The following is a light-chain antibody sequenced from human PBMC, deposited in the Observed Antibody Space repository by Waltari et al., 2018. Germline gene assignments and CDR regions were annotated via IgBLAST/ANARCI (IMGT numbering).Light chain of an antibody. CDR1: QRVSRA. CDR2: CAY. Sequence: EIVLTQSPGTLSLSRGERAPFSCRASQRVSRAVAWYQQKPGHAPRLLIDCAYTRATGIPDMFSGRGSGTDFSLTISRREPDDFAVYYCQHYLRLPVTFGQGTTVEI. V-gene: IGKV3-20*01. J-gene: IGKJ1*01. CDR3: QHYLRLPVT.